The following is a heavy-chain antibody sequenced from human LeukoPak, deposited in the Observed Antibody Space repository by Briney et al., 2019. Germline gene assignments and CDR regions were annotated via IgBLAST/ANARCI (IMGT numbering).Heavy chain of an antibody. D-gene: IGHD1-26*01. J-gene: IGHJ4*02. CDR1: GFTFSSYA. V-gene: IGHV3-30-3*01. CDR2: ISYDGSNK. CDR3: VRTIVGATRPPGGLFDY. Sequence: PGRSLRLSCAASGFTFSSYAMHWVRQAPGKGLEWVAVISYDGSNKYYADSVKGRFTISRDNSKNTLYLQMNSLRAEDTAVYYCVRTIVGATRPPGGLFDYWGQGTLVTVSS.